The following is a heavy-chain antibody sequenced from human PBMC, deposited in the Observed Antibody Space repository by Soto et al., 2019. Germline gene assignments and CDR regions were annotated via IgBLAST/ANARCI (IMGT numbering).Heavy chain of an antibody. V-gene: IGHV3-15*07. CDR2: IKSKTDGGTT. Sequence: EVQLVESGGGLVEPGGSLRLSCAATGCNFINAWMHWVRQAPGKGLEWVGRIKSKTDGGTTDYAAPVKGRLIISRDDSKNTLYLQINSLKMEDTAVYYCSALGVWGQGTTVTVSS. CDR1: GCNFINAW. D-gene: IGHD1-26*01. J-gene: IGHJ6*02. CDR3: SALGV.